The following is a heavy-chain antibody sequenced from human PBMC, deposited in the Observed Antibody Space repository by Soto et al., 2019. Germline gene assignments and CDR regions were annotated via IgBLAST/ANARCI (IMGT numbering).Heavy chain of an antibody. CDR2: IYYSGST. D-gene: IGHD2-21*02. Sequence: QVQLQESGPGLVKPSQTLSLTCTVSGGSISSGDYYWSWIRQPPGKGLEWIGYIYYSGSTYYKPSLKSRVTISVDTSKNQFSLKLSSVTAADTAVYYCARAVVVTATPGGYYYGMDVWGQGTTVTVSS. CDR1: GGSISSGDYY. J-gene: IGHJ6*02. CDR3: ARAVVVTATPGGYYYGMDV. V-gene: IGHV4-30-4*01.